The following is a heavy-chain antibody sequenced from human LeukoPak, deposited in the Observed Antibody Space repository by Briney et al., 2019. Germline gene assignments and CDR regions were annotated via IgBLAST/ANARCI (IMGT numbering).Heavy chain of an antibody. D-gene: IGHD2-2*01. CDR2: GSDVGGT. J-gene: IGHJ5*02. V-gene: IGHV4-34*01. CDR1: GASLNGHY. Sequence: SETLSLTCAVYGASLNGHYWSWIRQPPGKGLEWIGEGSDVGGTKYNPSLKSRVTMSVDTSKSQFSLKLSSVTAADTAVYYCARDLAQRAGGFDPWGQGTLVTVSS. CDR3: ARDLAQRAGGFDP.